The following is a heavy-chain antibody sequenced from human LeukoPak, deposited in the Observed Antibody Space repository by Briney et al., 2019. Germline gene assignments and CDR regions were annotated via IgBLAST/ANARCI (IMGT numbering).Heavy chain of an antibody. CDR2: INPNSGGT. J-gene: IGHJ6*03. V-gene: IGHV1-2*02. CDR1: GYTFTGYY. CDR3: ARSYYYYYYMDV. Sequence: ASVKVSCKASGYTFTGYYMHWVRQTPGQGLEWMGWINPNSGGTNYAQKFQGRVTMTRDTSISTAYMELSRLRSDDTAVYYCARSYYYYYYMDVWGKGTTVTVSS.